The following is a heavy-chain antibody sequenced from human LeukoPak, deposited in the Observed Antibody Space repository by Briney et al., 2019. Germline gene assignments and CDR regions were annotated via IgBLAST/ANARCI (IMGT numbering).Heavy chain of an antibody. Sequence: TLSLTCTVSGGSISSGNYYWSWLRQPAGKGLEWIGRIYTSGSTDYNPSLKSRVTISLDTSKNQCPLKLSSVTAADTAVYYCAREERFSYNWFDPWGQGTLVTVSS. CDR2: IYTSGST. V-gene: IGHV4-61*02. CDR3: AREERFSYNWFDP. D-gene: IGHD3-3*01. CDR1: GGSISSGNYY. J-gene: IGHJ5*02.